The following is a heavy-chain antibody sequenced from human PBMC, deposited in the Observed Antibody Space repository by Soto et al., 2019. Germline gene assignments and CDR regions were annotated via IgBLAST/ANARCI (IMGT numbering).Heavy chain of an antibody. D-gene: IGHD3-3*01. J-gene: IGHJ5*02. CDR2: IIPILGIA. CDR3: AESRRITIFGVFSLSDP. CDR1: GGTFSSYT. Sequence: ASVKVSCKASGGTFSSYTISWVRQAPGQGLEGMGRIIPILGIANYAQKFQGRVTITADKSTSTAYMELSSLSSEDTAVYYCAESRRITIFGVFSLSDPWGQGTLVTVSS. V-gene: IGHV1-69*02.